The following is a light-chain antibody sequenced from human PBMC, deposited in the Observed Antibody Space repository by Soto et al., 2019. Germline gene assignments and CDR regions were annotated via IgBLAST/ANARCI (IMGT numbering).Light chain of an antibody. CDR3: QQYNSFPVT. Sequence: DIQMTQSPSTLSASVGDRVTITCRASQSISNWLACYQQKPGKAPKDLIYKTCSLENGVPSRFSGSGSGTDFTLTISSLQPDDFATYYCQQYNSFPVTFGGGTKVEIK. V-gene: IGKV1-5*03. J-gene: IGKJ4*01. CDR1: QSISNW. CDR2: KTC.